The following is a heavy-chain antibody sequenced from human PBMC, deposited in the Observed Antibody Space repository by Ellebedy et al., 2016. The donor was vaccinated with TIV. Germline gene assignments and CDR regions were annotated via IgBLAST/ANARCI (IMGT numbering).Heavy chain of an antibody. V-gene: IGHV3-30-3*01. J-gene: IGHJ4*02. CDR3: ARDGSCGGGKCYSGLPDF. Sequence: GESLKISXATSGFTFSQFAVHWVRQALGKGLEWVAVISNDGTNEHYADSVKGRFTVSRDNSRKTVSLQMTSLRDDDTAVYYCARDGSCGGGKCYSGLPDFWGQGTLVTVPS. CDR2: ISNDGTNE. CDR1: GFTFSQFA. D-gene: IGHD2-15*01.